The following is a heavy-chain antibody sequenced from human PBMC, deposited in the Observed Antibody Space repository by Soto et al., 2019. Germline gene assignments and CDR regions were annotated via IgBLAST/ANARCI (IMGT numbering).Heavy chain of an antibody. Sequence: QITLKESGPPLVKPTQTLTLTCTFSGFSLSTSGVGVGWIRQPPGKALEWLALIYWDDDKRYSPSLKSRLTITKDTSKNQVVLTMTNMDPVDTATYYCVRLVQLERGGNWFDPWGQGTLVTVSS. V-gene: IGHV2-5*02. CDR3: VRLVQLERGGNWFDP. J-gene: IGHJ5*02. D-gene: IGHD1-1*01. CDR1: GFSLSTSGVG. CDR2: IYWDDDK.